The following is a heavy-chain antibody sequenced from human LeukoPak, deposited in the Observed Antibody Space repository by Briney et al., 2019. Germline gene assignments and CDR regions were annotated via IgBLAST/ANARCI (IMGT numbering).Heavy chain of an antibody. J-gene: IGHJ3*02. CDR3: ARDSYDSSGWAFDI. D-gene: IGHD3-22*01. CDR1: GFTVSSDY. CDR2: IYSGGAT. Sequence: QPGGSLRLSCAASGFTVSSDYMSWVRQAPGKGLEGVSLIYSGGATYYADSVKGRFTISRDNSKNTLYFQMNSLRAEDTAVYYCARDSYDSSGWAFDIWGQGTMVTVSS. V-gene: IGHV3-66*01.